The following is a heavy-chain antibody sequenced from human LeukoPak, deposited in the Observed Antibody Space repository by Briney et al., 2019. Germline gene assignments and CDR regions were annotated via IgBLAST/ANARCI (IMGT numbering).Heavy chain of an antibody. CDR2: ISSNGGST. J-gene: IGHJ4*02. Sequence: GGSLRLSCAASGFTFSSYAMSWVRQAPGKGLEYVSAISSNGGSTYYANSVKGRFTISRDNSKSTLYLQMGSLRAEDMVVYYCARDAGYYYDSSGTFDYWGQGTLVTVSS. D-gene: IGHD3-22*01. CDR3: ARDAGYYYDSSGTFDY. CDR1: GFTFSSYA. V-gene: IGHV3-64*01.